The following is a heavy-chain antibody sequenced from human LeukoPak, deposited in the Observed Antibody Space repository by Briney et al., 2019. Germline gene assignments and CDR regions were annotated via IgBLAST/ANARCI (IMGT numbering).Heavy chain of an antibody. D-gene: IGHD2-2*01. V-gene: IGHV4-39*01. CDR1: GGSISSSSYY. J-gene: IGHJ6*03. CDR3: ARQCSSSWDPNHYYYYMDV. CDR2: IYYSRST. Sequence: SETPSLTCTVSGGSISSSSYYWSWIRHPPGKGLEWIGSIYYSRSTYYNPSLKSRVTISVATSKNHFSLKLTSVPAADTAVYYCARQCSSSWDPNHYYYYMDVWGKGTTVTVSS.